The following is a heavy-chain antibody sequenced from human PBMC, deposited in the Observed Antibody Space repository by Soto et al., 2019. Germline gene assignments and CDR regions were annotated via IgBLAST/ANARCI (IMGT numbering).Heavy chain of an antibody. Sequence: PSETLSLTCTVSGGSISSGGYSWTWIRQHPGKGLEWIGYIYYSGSTYFNPSLKSRLNISIDTSMNQFSLKLSSVTAADTAIYYCAREEATRIERRFDSCGQGTLVTVSS. CDR1: GGSISSGGYS. CDR3: AREEATRIERRFDS. V-gene: IGHV4-31*03. CDR2: IYYSGST. J-gene: IGHJ5*01. D-gene: IGHD6-6*01.